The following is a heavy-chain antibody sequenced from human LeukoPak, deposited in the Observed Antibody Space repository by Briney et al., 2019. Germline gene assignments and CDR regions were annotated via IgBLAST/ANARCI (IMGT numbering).Heavy chain of an antibody. CDR2: IYYSGST. V-gene: IGHV4-30-4*08. CDR3: ARGIKKLERRKNWFDP. D-gene: IGHD1-1*01. Sequence: SQTLSLTCTVSGGSISSGDYYWSWIRQPPGKGLEWIGYIYYSGSTYYNPSLKSRVTISVDTSKNQFSLKLSSVTAADTAVYYCARGIKKLERRKNWFDPWGQGTLVTVSS. CDR1: GGSISSGDYY. J-gene: IGHJ5*02.